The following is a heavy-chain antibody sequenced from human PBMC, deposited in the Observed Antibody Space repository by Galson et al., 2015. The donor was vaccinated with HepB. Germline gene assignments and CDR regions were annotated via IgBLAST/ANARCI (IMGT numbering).Heavy chain of an antibody. V-gene: IGHV3-23*01. Sequence: SLRLSCAASGFTFSSYAMSWVRQAPGKGLEWVSAISGSGRSTFYADSVKGRFTISRDNSKNTLYLQMNSLRAEDTAVYYCAKDLVNTIFGVVMITDKYGLDVWGQGTTITVSS. CDR2: ISGSGRST. CDR1: GFTFSSYA. CDR3: AKDLVNTIFGVVMITDKYGLDV. J-gene: IGHJ6*02. D-gene: IGHD3-3*02.